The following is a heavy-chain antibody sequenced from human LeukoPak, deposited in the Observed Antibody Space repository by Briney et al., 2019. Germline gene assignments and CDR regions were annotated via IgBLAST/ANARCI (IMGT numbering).Heavy chain of an antibody. CDR3: ARHSKYYYDSSGSYVGYFQH. CDR1: GGSISVYY. V-gene: IGHV4-59*08. CDR2: IYYSGST. J-gene: IGHJ1*01. D-gene: IGHD3-22*01. Sequence: SETLSLTCTGSGGSISVYYWSWIRQPPGKGLEWIGYIYYSGSTNYNPSLKGRVTISVDTSKNQFSLKLSSVTAADTAVYYCARHSKYYYDSSGSYVGYFQHWGQGTLVTVSS.